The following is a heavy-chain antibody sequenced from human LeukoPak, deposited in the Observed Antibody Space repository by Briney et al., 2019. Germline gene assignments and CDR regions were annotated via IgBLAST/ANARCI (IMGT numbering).Heavy chain of an antibody. CDR3: AKERAGYTNPYYFDY. Sequence: GSLRLSCATSGFTFSTYAMSWVRQAPGKGLEWVSTISGSGANTYYADSVRGRFTISRDNSKNTLYLHMNSLRAEDTAVHYCAKERAGYTNPYYFDYWGQGTLVTVSS. CDR2: ISGSGANT. J-gene: IGHJ4*02. D-gene: IGHD3-16*02. V-gene: IGHV3-23*01. CDR1: GFTFSTYA.